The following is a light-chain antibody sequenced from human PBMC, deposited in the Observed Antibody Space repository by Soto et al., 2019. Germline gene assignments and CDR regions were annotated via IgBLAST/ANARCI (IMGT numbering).Light chain of an antibody. V-gene: IGKV4-1*01. J-gene: IGKJ2*01. CDR3: HQYYCIPYT. Sequence: DIVMTQSPDSLAVSLGERATINCKSSQSVIYSSNNKNYLAWYQQKPGQPPKLLIYWASTREYVVPDRFSGSGSGTDFTLTISSLQAVDVAVYYFHQYYCIPYTFGKETKLEIK. CDR1: QSVIYSSNNKNY. CDR2: WAS.